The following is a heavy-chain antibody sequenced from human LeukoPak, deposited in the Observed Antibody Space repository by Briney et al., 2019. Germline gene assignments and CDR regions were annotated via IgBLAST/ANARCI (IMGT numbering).Heavy chain of an antibody. CDR1: GFTFENHA. J-gene: IGHJ6*02. CDR3: VKDRLAVEYYYHYGMDV. D-gene: IGHD6-19*01. CDR2: ISWNSGNT. V-gene: IGHV3-9*01. Sequence: GGSLRLSCAASGFTFENHAIHWVRQAPGKGPEWVSGISWNSGNTGYADSVQGRFTISRDNAKNSLFLQMNSLRAEDTALYYCVKDRLAVEYYYHYGMDVWGQGTTVTVSS.